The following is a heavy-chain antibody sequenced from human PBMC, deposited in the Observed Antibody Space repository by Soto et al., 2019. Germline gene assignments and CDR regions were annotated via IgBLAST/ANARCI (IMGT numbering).Heavy chain of an antibody. V-gene: IGHV4-59*01. Sequence: QVQLQESGPGLVKPSETLSLTGTVSGGSISSYYWSWIRQPPGKGLEWIGYIYYSGSTNYNPSLTSRVTISVDTSKNQFSLQLSSVTAADTAVYYCARYRNRYFDWFGTFDYWGQGTLVTVSS. CDR2: IYYSGST. J-gene: IGHJ4*02. CDR1: GGSISSYY. D-gene: IGHD3-9*01. CDR3: ARYRNRYFDWFGTFDY.